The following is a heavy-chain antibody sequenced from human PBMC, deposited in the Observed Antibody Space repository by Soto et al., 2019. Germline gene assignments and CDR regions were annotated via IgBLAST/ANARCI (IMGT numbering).Heavy chain of an antibody. Sequence: GSLRLSCAASGFAFSSYAMSWVRQAPGKGLEWVSIIGGGGVNTYYADSVKGRFTISRDNSINALYLQMSSLRAGDTAVYYCARDSTWGWLAAYGMDVWGQGTTVTVSS. D-gene: IGHD6-19*01. J-gene: IGHJ6*02. CDR1: GFAFSSYA. CDR3: ARDSTWGWLAAYGMDV. V-gene: IGHV3-23*01. CDR2: IGGGGVNT.